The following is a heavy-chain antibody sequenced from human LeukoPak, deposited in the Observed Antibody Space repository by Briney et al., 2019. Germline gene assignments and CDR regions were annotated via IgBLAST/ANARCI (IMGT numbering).Heavy chain of an antibody. CDR3: ARDRGYYYDSSGPFDY. D-gene: IGHD3-22*01. CDR2: INPSGGST. V-gene: IGHV1-46*01. CDR1: GYTFTSYY. J-gene: IGHJ4*02. Sequence: ASVKVSCKASGYTFTSYYMHWVRQAPGQGLEWMGIINPSGGSTSYAQKFQGRVTMTRDMSTSTVYMELSSLRSEDTAVYYCARDRGYYYDSSGPFDYWGQGTLVTVSS.